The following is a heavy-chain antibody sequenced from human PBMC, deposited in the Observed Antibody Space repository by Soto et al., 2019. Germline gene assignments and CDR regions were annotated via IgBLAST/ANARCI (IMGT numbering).Heavy chain of an antibody. D-gene: IGHD4-17*01. CDR2: IGTAGDT. J-gene: IGHJ6*03. CDR1: GFTFSSYD. V-gene: IGHV3-13*01. CDR3: ARVAPPHAFGDYVGYYYYYMDV. Sequence: GGSLRLSCAASGFTFSSYDMHWVRQATGKGLEWVSAIGTAGDTYYPGSVKGRFTISRENAKNSLYLQMNSLRAGDTAVYYCARVAPPHAFGDYVGYYYYYMDVWGKGTTVTVSS.